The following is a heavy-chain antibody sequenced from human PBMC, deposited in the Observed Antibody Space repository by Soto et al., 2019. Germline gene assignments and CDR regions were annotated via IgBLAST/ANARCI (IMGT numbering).Heavy chain of an antibody. CDR1: GFTFISYA. V-gene: IGHV3-23*01. CDR2: ISGSGGST. Sequence: GGSLRLSCAASGFTFISYAMSWVRQTPGKGLEWVSGISGSGGSTYYADSVKGRFTISRDNSKNTLYLQMNSLRVEDTAVYYCAKGTVHDYWGQGTLVTVSS. CDR3: AKGTVHDY. J-gene: IGHJ4*02. D-gene: IGHD4-17*01.